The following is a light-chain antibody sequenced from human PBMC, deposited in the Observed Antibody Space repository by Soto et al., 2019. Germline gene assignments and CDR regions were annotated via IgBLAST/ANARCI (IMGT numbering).Light chain of an antibody. J-gene: IGLJ2*01. CDR1: SNDIGGYNF. Sequence: QSALTQPRSVSGSPGQSVTISCTGTSNDIGGYNFVSWYQQHPGKAPKLMIYDVFKRPSGVPNRFSGSKSGNTASLTISGLQAEDKADYYCFSYTGNYNVVFAGGTKVTVL. CDR2: DVF. V-gene: IGLV2-11*01. CDR3: FSYTGNYNVV.